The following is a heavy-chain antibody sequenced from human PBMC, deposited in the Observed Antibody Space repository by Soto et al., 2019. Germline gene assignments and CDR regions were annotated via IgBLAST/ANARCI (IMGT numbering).Heavy chain of an antibody. D-gene: IGHD6-6*01. CDR1: GGSISSYY. J-gene: IGHJ5*02. Sequence: PSETLSLTCTVSGGSISSYYWNWIRQPPGEGLESIGYAYHNGFTSYNPSLESRVTMSVDTSKNQFSLKLSSVTPTDTAVYYCARRSSSSLGSLFDPWGRGILVTVSS. CDR2: AYHNGFT. CDR3: ARRSSSSLGSLFDP. V-gene: IGHV4-59*04.